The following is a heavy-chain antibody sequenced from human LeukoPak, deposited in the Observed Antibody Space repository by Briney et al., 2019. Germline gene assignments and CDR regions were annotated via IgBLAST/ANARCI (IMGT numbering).Heavy chain of an antibody. CDR1: GGTFSSYA. J-gene: IGHJ5*02. CDR2: IIPIFGTA. D-gene: IGHD3-10*01. CDR3: ARGDYYGSESYWHTKWFDP. Sequence: GASVKVSCXASGGTFSSYAISWVRQAPGQGLEWMGGIIPIFGTANYAQKFQGRVTITADESTSTAYMELSSLRSEDTAVYYCARGDYYGSESYWHTKWFDPWGQGTLVTVSS. V-gene: IGHV1-69*13.